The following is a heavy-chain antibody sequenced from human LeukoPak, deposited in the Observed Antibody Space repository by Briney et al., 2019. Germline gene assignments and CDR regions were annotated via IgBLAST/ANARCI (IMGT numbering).Heavy chain of an antibody. CDR1: GYTFTGYY. D-gene: IGHD2-2*01. J-gene: IGHJ5*02. CDR3: ARGTVVPAAIDERFDP. V-gene: IGHV1-2*02. CDR2: INPNSGGT. Sequence: ASVKVSCKASGYTFTGYYMHWVRQAPGQGLEWIGWINPNSGGTNYAQKFQGRVTMTRDTSISTAYMELSRLRSDDTAVYYCARGTVVPAAIDERFDPWGQGTLVTVSS.